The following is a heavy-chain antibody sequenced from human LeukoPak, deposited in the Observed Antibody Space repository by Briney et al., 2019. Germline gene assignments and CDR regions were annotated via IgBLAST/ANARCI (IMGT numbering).Heavy chain of an antibody. CDR2: LSASGFNT. D-gene: IGHD5-18*01. CDR1: GFIFSTYA. J-gene: IGHJ4*02. CDR3: AQISVDTSRNRWSDFDS. Sequence: GGSLRLSCAASGFIFSTYAMTWLHQAPGKGLEWVSALSASGFNTYYADSVKGRFTISRDNFKNMLYLQMNSLRAEDTAVYYCAQISVDTSRNRWSDFDSWGRGILVTVSS. V-gene: IGHV3-23*01.